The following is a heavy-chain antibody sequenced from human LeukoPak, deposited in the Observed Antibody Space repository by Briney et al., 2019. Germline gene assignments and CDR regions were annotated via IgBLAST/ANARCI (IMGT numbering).Heavy chain of an antibody. CDR2: IYHTGIT. J-gene: IGHJ4*02. CDR1: GASISNSNW. Sequence: SETLSLTCAVSGASISNSNWLSWVRHPPGKGLEWISEIYHTGITNYNPSLKSSLTISVDKSKNQFSLNLNSVTAADTAVYYWARGVGLIYSDNEGFRGFFDYWGQGILVTVSS. CDR3: ARGVGLIYSDNEGFRGFFDY. V-gene: IGHV4-4*02. D-gene: IGHD3/OR15-3a*01.